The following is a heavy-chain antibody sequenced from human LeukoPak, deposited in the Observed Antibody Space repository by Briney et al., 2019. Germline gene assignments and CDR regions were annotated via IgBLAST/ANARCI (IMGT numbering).Heavy chain of an antibody. CDR3: AREGDAYCGGDCYPRVMDV. D-gene: IGHD2-21*02. CDR2: IYYSGST. J-gene: IGHJ6*02. Sequence: PSETLSLTCTVSGGSISSSSYYWSWIRQPPGKGLEWIGYIYYSGSTNYNPSLKSRVTISVDTSKNQFSLKLSSVTAADTAVYYCAREGDAYCGGDCYPRVMDVWGQGTTVTVSS. CDR1: GGSISSSSYY. V-gene: IGHV4-61*01.